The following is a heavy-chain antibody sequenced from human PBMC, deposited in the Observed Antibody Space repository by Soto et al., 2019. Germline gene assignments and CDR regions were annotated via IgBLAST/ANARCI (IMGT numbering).Heavy chain of an antibody. D-gene: IGHD3-22*01. CDR3: ARQIYDSICYYYAY. J-gene: IGHJ4*02. V-gene: IGHV4-34*01. Sequence: SETLSLTCAVYGGSFSGYYWSWIRQPPGKGLEWIGEINHSGSTNYNPSLKSRVTISVDTSKNQFSLKLSSVTAADTAVYYCARQIYDSICYYYAYWGQGTLVTVSS. CDR2: INHSGST. CDR1: GGSFSGYY.